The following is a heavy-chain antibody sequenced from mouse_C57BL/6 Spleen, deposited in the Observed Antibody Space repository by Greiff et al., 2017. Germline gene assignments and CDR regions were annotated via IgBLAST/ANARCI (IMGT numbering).Heavy chain of an antibody. D-gene: IGHD1-3*01. V-gene: IGHV14-4*01. CDR3: TTPCSRNY. CDR2: IDPENGDT. Sequence: VQLQQSGAELVRPGASVKLSCTASGFNIKDDYMNWVKQRPEQGLEWIGWIDPENGDTEYASKFQGKATITADTAYNTAYMALRSLTSEDTAVYSYTTPCSRNYWGQGTTLTVSS. CDR1: GFNIKDDY. J-gene: IGHJ2*01.